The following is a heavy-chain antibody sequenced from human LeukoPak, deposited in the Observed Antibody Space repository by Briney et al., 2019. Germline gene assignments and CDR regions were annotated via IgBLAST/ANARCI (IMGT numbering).Heavy chain of an antibody. CDR1: GFTFSSYW. Sequence: AGSLRLSCAASGFTFSSYWMSWVRQAPGKGLEWVANIKQDGSEKYYVDSVKGRFTLSRDNAKNSLYLQMNSLRAEDTAVYYCARVAQYCSGGSCYGDYYYMDVWGKGTTVTVSS. D-gene: IGHD2-15*01. CDR3: ARVAQYCSGGSCYGDYYYMDV. CDR2: IKQDGSEK. V-gene: IGHV3-7*01. J-gene: IGHJ6*03.